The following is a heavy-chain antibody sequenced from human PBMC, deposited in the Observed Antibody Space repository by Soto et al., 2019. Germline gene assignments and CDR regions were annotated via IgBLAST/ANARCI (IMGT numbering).Heavy chain of an antibody. J-gene: IGHJ3*02. D-gene: IGHD3-10*01. Sequence: SETLSLTCAVYGGSFSGYYWSWIRQPPGKGLEWIGEINHSGSTNYNPSLKSRVTISVDTSKNQFSLMLSSVTAADTAVYYCARSLRGYYGSGSYAFDIWGQGTMVTVSS. CDR1: GGSFSGYY. CDR3: ARSLRGYYGSGSYAFDI. V-gene: IGHV4-34*01. CDR2: INHSGST.